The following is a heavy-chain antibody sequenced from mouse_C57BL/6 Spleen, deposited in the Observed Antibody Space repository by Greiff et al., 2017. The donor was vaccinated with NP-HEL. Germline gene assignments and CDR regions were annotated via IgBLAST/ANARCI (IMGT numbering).Heavy chain of an antibody. CDR3: ARWGASFDY. CDR1: GYNFTSYW. D-gene: IGHD3-1*01. J-gene: IGHJ2*01. V-gene: IGHV1-64*01. Sequence: QVQLQQPGAELVKPGASVKLSCKASGYNFTSYWMHWVKQRPGQGIEWIGMIPPNSGSTNYNEKFKSKATLTVDKSSSTAYMQLSSLTSEDSAVYYCARWGASFDYWGQGTTLTVSS. CDR2: IPPNSGST.